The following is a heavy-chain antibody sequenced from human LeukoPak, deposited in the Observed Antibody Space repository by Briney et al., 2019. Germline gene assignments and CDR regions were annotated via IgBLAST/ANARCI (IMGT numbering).Heavy chain of an antibody. J-gene: IGHJ6*03. CDR1: GGSISSYY. CDR3: ARVSDYKSSDVVYYYMDV. D-gene: IGHD3-22*01. Sequence: SETLSLACTVSGGSISSYYWSWIRQPAGKGLEWIGRIYTSGSTNYNPSLKSRVTMSVDTSKNQFSLKLSSVTAADTAVYYCARVSDYKSSDVVYYYMDVWGKGTTVTISS. V-gene: IGHV4-4*07. CDR2: IYTSGST.